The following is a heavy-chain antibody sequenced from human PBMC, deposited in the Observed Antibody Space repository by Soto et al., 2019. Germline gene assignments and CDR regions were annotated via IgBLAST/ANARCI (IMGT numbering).Heavy chain of an antibody. CDR1: GYTFTSYD. D-gene: IGHD6-13*01. CDR2: MNPNSGNT. CDR3: ARAAARVAAAGN. Sequence: ASVKVSSKASGYTFTSYDINWVRQATGQGLEWMGWMNPNSGNTGYAQKFQGRVTMTRNTSISTAYMELSSLRSEDTAVYYCARAAARVAAAGNWGQGTLVTVSS. J-gene: IGHJ4*02. V-gene: IGHV1-8*01.